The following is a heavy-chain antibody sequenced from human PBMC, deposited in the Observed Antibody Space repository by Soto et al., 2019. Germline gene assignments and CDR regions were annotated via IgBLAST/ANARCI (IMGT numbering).Heavy chain of an antibody. V-gene: IGHV4-34*01. J-gene: IGHJ4*02. Sequence: SETLSLTCAVYGGSFSGYYWSWIRQPPGKGLEWIGEINHSGSTNYNPSLKSRVTISVDGSKNHFSLQLSSVTAADTAVYYCARGRLLPAVNFDYWGQGTLVTVSS. CDR1: GGSFSGYY. CDR2: INHSGST. CDR3: ARGRLLPAVNFDY. D-gene: IGHD2-2*01.